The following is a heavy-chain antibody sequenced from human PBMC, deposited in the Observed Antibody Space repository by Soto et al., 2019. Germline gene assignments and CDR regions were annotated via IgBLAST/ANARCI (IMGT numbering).Heavy chain of an antibody. CDR1: GGSISSSNW. J-gene: IGHJ5*02. Sequence: SETLSLTCAVSGGSISSSNWLSWVRQPPGKGLEWIGEIYHSGSTNYNPSLKSRVTISVDTSKNQFSLKLTSVTAADTAVYYCASALYCSGGSCSFDPWGQGTLVTVSS. V-gene: IGHV4-4*02. CDR2: IYHSGST. D-gene: IGHD2-15*01. CDR3: ASALYCSGGSCSFDP.